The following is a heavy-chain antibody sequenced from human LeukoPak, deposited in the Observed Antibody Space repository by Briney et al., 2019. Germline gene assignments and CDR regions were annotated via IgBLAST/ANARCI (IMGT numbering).Heavy chain of an antibody. Sequence: PSQTLSLTCTVSGGSISSGGYYWSWIRQHPGKGLEWMGYIYYSGSTYYNPSLKSRVTISADTSKNQFSLKLSSVTAADTAVYYCARDVPIYCSGGSCYPAAFDIWGQGTMVTVSS. D-gene: IGHD2-15*01. CDR3: ARDVPIYCSGGSCYPAAFDI. CDR1: GGSISSGGYY. CDR2: IYYSGST. J-gene: IGHJ3*02. V-gene: IGHV4-31*03.